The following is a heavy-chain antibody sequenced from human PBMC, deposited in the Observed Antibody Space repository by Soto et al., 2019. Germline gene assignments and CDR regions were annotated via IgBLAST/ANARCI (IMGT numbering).Heavy chain of an antibody. V-gene: IGHV3-23*01. J-gene: IGHJ6*02. D-gene: IGHD6-19*01. CDR2: ISGSGGST. CDR3: AKEIKGAVAGTYYYYGMDV. CDR1: GFTFSSYA. Sequence: GGSLRLSCAASGFTFSSYAMSWVRQAPGKGLEWVSAISGSGGSTYYADSVKGRFTISRDNSKNTLYLQMNSLRAEDTAVYYCAKEIKGAVAGTYYYYGMDVWGQGTTVTVSS.